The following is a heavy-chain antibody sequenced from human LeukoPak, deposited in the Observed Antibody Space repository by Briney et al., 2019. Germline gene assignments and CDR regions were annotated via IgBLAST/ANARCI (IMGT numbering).Heavy chain of an antibody. Sequence: SVKVSCKASGGTFSSYAISWVRQAPGQGLEWMGGIIPIFGTANYAQKFQGRVTITADESTSTAYMELSSLRSEDTAVYYCARDEGLYGSGSYYVRGAFDIWGQGTMVTVSS. V-gene: IGHV1-69*01. CDR1: GGTFSSYA. CDR3: ARDEGLYGSGSYYVRGAFDI. D-gene: IGHD3-10*01. J-gene: IGHJ3*02. CDR2: IIPIFGTA.